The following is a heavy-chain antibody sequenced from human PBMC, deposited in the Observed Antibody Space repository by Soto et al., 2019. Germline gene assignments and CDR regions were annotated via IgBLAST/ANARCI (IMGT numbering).Heavy chain of an antibody. D-gene: IGHD1-1*01. V-gene: IGHV3-30-3*01. CDR1: GFTFSNYA. Sequence: QVQLVESGGGVVQPGRSLRLSCAASGFTFSNYAMHWVRQAPGKGLEWVAVISYDGSNKYYADSVKGRFTISRDNSKNTRYLQMSSLRAEDTAVYYCAREGAVQSYYFDYWGQGSLVSVSS. CDR3: AREGAVQSYYFDY. CDR2: ISYDGSNK. J-gene: IGHJ4*02.